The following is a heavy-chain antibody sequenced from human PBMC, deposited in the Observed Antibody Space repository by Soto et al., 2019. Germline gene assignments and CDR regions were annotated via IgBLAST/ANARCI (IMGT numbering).Heavy chain of an antibody. CDR1: RFTFSDYW. J-gene: IGHJ4*02. Sequence: EVQLVESGGGLVQPGGSLRLSCAASRFTFSDYWMSWVRQAPGKGLEWVANIKEDGSEKYYVYTVKGRFTISRDKGKNSLYLQMNSLRAEDTSVYYCAIEDSYYYDTIGYYYFDYLGQGILVPVSS. CDR2: IKEDGSEK. V-gene: IGHV3-7*01. D-gene: IGHD3-22*01. CDR3: AIEDSYYYDTIGYYYFDY.